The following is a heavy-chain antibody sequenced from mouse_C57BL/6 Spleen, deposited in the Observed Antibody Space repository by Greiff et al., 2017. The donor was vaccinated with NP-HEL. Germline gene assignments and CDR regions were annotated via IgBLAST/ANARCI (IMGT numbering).Heavy chain of an antibody. Sequence: EVKLMESGGGLVKPGGSLKLSCAASGFTFNDYGMHWVRQAPEKGLEWVAYISSGRSTIYYADTVKGRFTISRDNAKNTLFLQMTSLRSEDTAMYYCAKDYSNYFSAYWGQGTLVTVSA. J-gene: IGHJ3*01. D-gene: IGHD2-5*01. CDR2: ISSGRSTI. CDR3: AKDYSNYFSAY. V-gene: IGHV5-17*01. CDR1: GFTFNDYG.